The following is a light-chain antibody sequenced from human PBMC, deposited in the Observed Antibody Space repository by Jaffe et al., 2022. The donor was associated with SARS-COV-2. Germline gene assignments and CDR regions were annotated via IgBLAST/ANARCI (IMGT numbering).Light chain of an antibody. Sequence: QAVLTQAPSASGTPGQRVTISCSGSRSNIGSNYVYWYQQFPGTAPKPLIFRINQRSSGVPDRFSGSKSDTSASLAISGLRSADEAVYYCAAWDDSLSVWVFGGGTTLTVL. V-gene: IGLV1-47*01. CDR1: RSNIGSNY. CDR3: AAWDDSLSVWV. CDR2: RIN. J-gene: IGLJ3*02.